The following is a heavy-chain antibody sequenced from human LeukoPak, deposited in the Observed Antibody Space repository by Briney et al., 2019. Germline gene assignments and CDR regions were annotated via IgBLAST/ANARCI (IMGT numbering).Heavy chain of an antibody. CDR2: VSDSGSGT. Sequence: GGSLRLSCAASGFTFSTYAMSWVRQAPGRGLEWVSAVSDSGSGTYYADFVKGRFTISRDNSKNTLYLQMTSLRAEDTALYYCAKGKGSSGWYDWGQGTLVTVSS. CDR3: AKGKGSSGWYD. J-gene: IGHJ4*02. CDR1: GFTFSTYA. V-gene: IGHV3-23*01. D-gene: IGHD6-19*01.